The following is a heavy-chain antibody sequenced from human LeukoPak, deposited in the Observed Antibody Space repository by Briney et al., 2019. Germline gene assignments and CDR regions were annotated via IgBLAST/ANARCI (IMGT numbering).Heavy chain of an antibody. V-gene: IGHV4-34*01. CDR3: ARERSSSGWVDY. Sequence: SETLSLTCAVYGGSFSGYYWSWIRQPPGKGLEWTGEINHSGSTNYNPSLKSRVTISVDTSKNQLSLKLSSVTAADTAVYYCARERSSSGWVDYWGQGTLVTVSS. CDR2: INHSGST. J-gene: IGHJ4*02. D-gene: IGHD6-19*01. CDR1: GGSFSGYY.